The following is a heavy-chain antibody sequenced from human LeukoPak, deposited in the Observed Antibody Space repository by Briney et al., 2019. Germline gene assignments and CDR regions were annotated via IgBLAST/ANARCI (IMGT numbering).Heavy chain of an antibody. CDR3: TRDPDSSGYTRFDY. V-gene: IGHV3-73*01. D-gene: IGHD3-22*01. Sequence: GGSLRLSCAASGFTFSGSAMHWVRQASGKGLEWVGRIRSKANSYATAYAASVKGRFTISRDDSKNTAYLQMNSLKTEDTAVYYCTRDPDSSGYTRFDYWGQGTLVTVSS. CDR1: GFTFSGSA. J-gene: IGHJ4*02. CDR2: IRSKANSYAT.